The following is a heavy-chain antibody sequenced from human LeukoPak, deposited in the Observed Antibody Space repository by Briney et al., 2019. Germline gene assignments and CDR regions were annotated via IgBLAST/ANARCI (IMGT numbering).Heavy chain of an antibody. Sequence: SETLSLTCTVSGGSINSYYWSWIRQPPEKGLEWIGYIYYSGSSKYNPSLKSRVTISLDTSKNQFSLKLLSVTAADTAVYYCARDIAPPATGFDYGARGPRAPVPS. D-gene: IGHD4-17*01. J-gene: IGHJ4*02. CDR3: ARDIAPPATGFDY. CDR2: IYYSGSS. CDR1: GGSINSYY. V-gene: IGHV4-59*01.